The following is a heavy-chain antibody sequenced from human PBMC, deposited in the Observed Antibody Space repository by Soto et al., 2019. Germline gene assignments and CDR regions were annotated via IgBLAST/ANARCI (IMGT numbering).Heavy chain of an antibody. Sequence: QVQLVQSGAEVKKPGASVKVSCKASGYTFTSYGISWVRQAPGQGLEWMGWISAYNGNTNYAQKLQGRVTMTTDTSTSTAYMGLRSLRSDDTAVYYCARDRRGYYDSSGNTDYWGQGTLVTVSS. J-gene: IGHJ4*02. V-gene: IGHV1-18*01. D-gene: IGHD3-22*01. CDR1: GYTFTSYG. CDR2: ISAYNGNT. CDR3: ARDRRGYYDSSGNTDY.